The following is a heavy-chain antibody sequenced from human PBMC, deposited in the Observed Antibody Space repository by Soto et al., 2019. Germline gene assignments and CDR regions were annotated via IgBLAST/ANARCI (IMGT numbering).Heavy chain of an antibody. Sequence: PSETLSLTCTVSGGSISSGGYYWSWIRQHPGKGLEWIGYIYYSGSTYYNPSLKSRVTISVDTSKNQLSLKLSSVTAADTAVYYCARDSTRAMAYCGGDCPPTWSVDLWGRGTLVTVSS. V-gene: IGHV4-31*03. J-gene: IGHJ2*01. CDR3: ARDSTRAMAYCGGDCPPTWSVDL. CDR2: IYYSGST. CDR1: GGSISSGGYY. D-gene: IGHD2-21*02.